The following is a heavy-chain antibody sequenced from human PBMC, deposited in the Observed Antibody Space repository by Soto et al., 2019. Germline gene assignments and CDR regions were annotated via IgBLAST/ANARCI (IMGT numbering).Heavy chain of an antibody. J-gene: IGHJ4*02. CDR1: GFTFSNFG. V-gene: IGHV3-33*01. CDR3: ARFSEKFAFDY. CDR2: IWFDGSNE. Sequence: GGSLRLSCAASGFTFSNFGMHWVRQAPGKGLEWVTVIWFDGSNEFYADSVKGRFTISRDISKNTLYLQIHSLRAEDTAMYYCARFSEKFAFDYWGQGTRVTVSS.